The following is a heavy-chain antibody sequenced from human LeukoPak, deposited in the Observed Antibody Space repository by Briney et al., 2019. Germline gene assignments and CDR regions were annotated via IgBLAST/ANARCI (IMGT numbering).Heavy chain of an antibody. D-gene: IGHD3-3*01. Sequence: GGSLRLSCAASGFAFSRYGMSWVRQAPGRGLEWVSALTDSGGNTYSADSVEGRFTISRDNSKNTLYLQMNSLRAEDTAIYYCASSRYAFWGGDFDHWGQGTLVTVSS. V-gene: IGHV3-23*01. J-gene: IGHJ4*02. CDR3: ASSRYAFWGGDFDH. CDR2: LTDSGGNT. CDR1: GFAFSRYG.